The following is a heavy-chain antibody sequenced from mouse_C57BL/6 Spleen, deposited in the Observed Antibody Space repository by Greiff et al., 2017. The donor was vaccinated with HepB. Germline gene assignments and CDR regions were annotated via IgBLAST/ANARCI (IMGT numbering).Heavy chain of an antibody. V-gene: IGHV1-80*01. CDR2: IYPGDGDT. CDR1: GYAFSSYW. D-gene: IGHD2-5*01. J-gene: IGHJ4*01. CDR3: ARSHYYSTLYAIDY. Sequence: QVQLKESGAELVKPGASVKISCKASGYAFSSYWMNWVKQRPGKGLEWIGQIYPGDGDTNYNRKFKGKATLTASKSSSTAYMQLSSLTSEDSAVYFCARSHYYSTLYAIDYWGQGTSVTVSS.